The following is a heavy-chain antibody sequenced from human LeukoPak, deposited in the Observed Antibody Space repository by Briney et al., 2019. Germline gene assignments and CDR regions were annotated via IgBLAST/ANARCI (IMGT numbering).Heavy chain of an antibody. Sequence: PGGSLRLSCAASGFTFGNYGMHWVRQAPGKGLEWVALISFDGSQKYYADSVKGRFTISRDNPKSTVYLQMNSLRVEDAAVYYCSKDLTSDFGGDLDPWGQGTLVTVSS. D-gene: IGHD3-10*01. CDR1: GFTFGNYG. J-gene: IGHJ5*02. CDR3: SKDLTSDFGGDLDP. V-gene: IGHV3-30*02. CDR2: ISFDGSQK.